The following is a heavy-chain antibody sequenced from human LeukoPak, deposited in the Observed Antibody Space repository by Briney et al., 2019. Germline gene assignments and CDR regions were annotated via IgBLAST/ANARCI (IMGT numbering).Heavy chain of an antibody. CDR1: GGPISSYY. CDR3: ARGSEYSSSSGYLYYYYYYMDV. V-gene: IGHV4-59*01. J-gene: IGHJ6*03. CDR2: IYYSGST. D-gene: IGHD6-6*01. Sequence: SETLSLTCTVSGGPISSYYWSWIRQPPGKGLEWIGYIYYSGSTNYNPSLKSRVTISVDTSKNQFSLKLSSVTAADTAVYYCARGSEYSSSSGYLYYYYYYMDVWGKGTTVTVSS.